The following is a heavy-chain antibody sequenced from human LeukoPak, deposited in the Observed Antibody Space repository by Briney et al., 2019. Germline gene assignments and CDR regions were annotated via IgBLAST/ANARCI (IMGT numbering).Heavy chain of an antibody. CDR2: IKQDGSEK. J-gene: IGHJ4*02. D-gene: IGHD4-17*01. V-gene: IGHV3-7*01. CDR1: GFTFSSYW. CDR3: ARDKAADYGIFDY. Sequence: GSLRLSCAASGFTFSSYWMSWVRQAPGKGLEWVANIKQDGSEKYYVDSVKGRFTISRDNTKNSIYLQMNNLRVEDTAVYYCARDKAADYGIFDYWGQGILVTVSS.